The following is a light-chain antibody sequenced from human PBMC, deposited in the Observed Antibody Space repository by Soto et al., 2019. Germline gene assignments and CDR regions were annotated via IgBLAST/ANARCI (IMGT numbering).Light chain of an antibody. J-gene: IGKJ1*01. V-gene: IGKV3-11*01. Sequence: EILLTQYPATLSLSPGERVTLSCGASQSISDTLAWYQQKPGQAPRLLIHGASTRAPGFPARFSGSGSGTDFTLTISSLEPEDFAVYYCQQRSNWPLTFGHGTQVDIK. CDR1: QSISDT. CDR3: QQRSNWPLT. CDR2: GAS.